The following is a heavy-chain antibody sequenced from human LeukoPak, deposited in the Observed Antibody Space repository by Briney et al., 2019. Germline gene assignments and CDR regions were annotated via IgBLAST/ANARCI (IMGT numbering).Heavy chain of an antibody. V-gene: IGHV3-23*01. D-gene: IGHD2-2*02. CDR3: ANAGFCSSTTCYNPFDH. CDR1: GFTFSSYV. J-gene: IGHJ4*02. Sequence: PGGSLRLSCAASGFTFSSYVMSWVRQAPGKGLEWVAGITDSGFTTFYANSVKGRFTISRDNSKNTLYLQMNSLRAEDTAVYYCANAGFCSSTTCYNPFDHWGQGTLVTVSS. CDR2: ITDSGFTT.